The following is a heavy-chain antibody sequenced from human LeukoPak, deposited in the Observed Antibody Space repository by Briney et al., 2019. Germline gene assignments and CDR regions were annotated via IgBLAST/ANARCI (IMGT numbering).Heavy chain of an antibody. V-gene: IGHV1-69*04. Sequence: ASVKLSCTASGGTFSSYAISWVRQAPGQGLEWMGRIIPILGIANYAQKFQGRVTITADKSTSTAYMELSSLRSEDTAVYYCARGPIIYNGAGSAGGVNDYWGQGTLVTVSS. J-gene: IGHJ4*02. CDR1: GGTFSSYA. CDR3: ARGPIIYNGAGSAGGVNDY. CDR2: IIPILGIA. D-gene: IGHD3-10*01.